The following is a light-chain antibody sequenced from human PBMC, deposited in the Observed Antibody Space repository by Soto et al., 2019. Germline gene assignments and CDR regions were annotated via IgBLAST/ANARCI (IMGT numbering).Light chain of an antibody. CDR3: LQDYNYPRT. J-gene: IGKJ2*01. CDR1: QDIRND. V-gene: IGKV1-6*01. Sequence: AIQMTQSPSSLSASVGDRVTITCRASQDIRNDLGWYQQKAGKVPKLLIYGASTLQSGVPSRFSGRGSGTDFTPTISSLPPEDFATYYCLQDYNYPRTFGQGTKLEIK. CDR2: GAS.